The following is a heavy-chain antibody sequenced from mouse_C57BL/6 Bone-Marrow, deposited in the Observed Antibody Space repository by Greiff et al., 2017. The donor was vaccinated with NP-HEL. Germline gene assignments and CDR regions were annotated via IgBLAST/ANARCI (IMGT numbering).Heavy chain of an antibody. CDR1: GFTFSSYG. CDR3: ARPGCFYAMDY. J-gene: IGHJ4*01. CDR2: ISSGGSYT. Sequence: VKVVESGGDLVKPGGSLKLSCAASGFTFSSYGMSWVRQTPDKRLEWVATISSGGSYTYYPDSVKGRFTISRDNAKNTLYLQMSSLKSEDTAMYYCARPGCFYAMDYWGQGTSVTVSS. V-gene: IGHV5-6*02.